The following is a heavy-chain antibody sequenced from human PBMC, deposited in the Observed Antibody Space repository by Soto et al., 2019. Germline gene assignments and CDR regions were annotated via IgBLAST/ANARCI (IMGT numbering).Heavy chain of an antibody. CDR3: AREGGYSYGFDY. CDR1: GYTFTSYD. Sequence: GASVKVSCKASGYTFTSYDINWVRQATGQGLEWMGWMNPNSGNTGCAQKFQGRVTMSRNTSISTAYMELSSLRSEDTAVYYCAREGGYSYGFDYWGQGTLVTVSS. J-gene: IGHJ4*02. D-gene: IGHD5-18*01. CDR2: MNPNSGNT. V-gene: IGHV1-8*01.